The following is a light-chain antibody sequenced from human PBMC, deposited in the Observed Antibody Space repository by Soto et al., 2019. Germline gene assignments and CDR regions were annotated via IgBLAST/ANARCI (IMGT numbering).Light chain of an antibody. Sequence: QTVVTQEPSFSVSPGGTVTLTCGLSSGSVSTTFYPSWYQQNPGQAPRTVMYSTNTRSSGVPDRFSGSILGNKAALTITGAQADDECDYYCALYMGSGIWVFGGGTKLTVL. CDR2: STN. V-gene: IGLV8-61*01. J-gene: IGLJ3*02. CDR3: ALYMGSGIWV. CDR1: SGSVSTTFY.